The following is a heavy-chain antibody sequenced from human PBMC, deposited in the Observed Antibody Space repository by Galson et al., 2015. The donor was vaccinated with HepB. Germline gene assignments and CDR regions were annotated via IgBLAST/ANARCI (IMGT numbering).Heavy chain of an antibody. V-gene: IGHV5-10-1*01. J-gene: IGHJ6*02. CDR3: ASGRPIVVVPAAISSKYYGMDV. D-gene: IGHD2-2*02. CDR2: IDPSDSYT. CDR1: GYSFTSYW. Sequence: QSGAEVKKPGESLRISCKGSGYSFTSYWISWVRQMPGKGLEWMGRIDPSDSYTNYSPSFQGHVTISADKSISTAYLQWSSLKASNTAMYYCASGRPIVVVPAAISSKYYGMDVWGQGTTVTVSS.